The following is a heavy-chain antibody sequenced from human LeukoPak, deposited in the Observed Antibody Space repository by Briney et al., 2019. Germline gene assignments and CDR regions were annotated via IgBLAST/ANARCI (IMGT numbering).Heavy chain of an antibody. D-gene: IGHD6-6*01. J-gene: IGHJ5*02. CDR1: GGSISSDY. CDR2: IYTSGST. CDR3: ARDNPFSSSSSPS. V-gene: IGHV4-4*07. Sequence: PSETLSLTCTVSGGSISSDYWSWIRQPAGKGLEWIGRIYTSGSTNYNPSLKSRVTMSVDTSKNQFSLKLSSVTAADTAVYYCARDNPFSSSSSPSWGQGTLVTVSS.